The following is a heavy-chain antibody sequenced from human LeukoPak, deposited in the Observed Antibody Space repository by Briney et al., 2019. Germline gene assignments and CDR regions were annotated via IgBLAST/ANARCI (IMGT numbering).Heavy chain of an antibody. V-gene: IGHV3-23*01. Sequence: PGGSLGLSCAASGFTFSNYAMSWVRQAPGKGLEWVSSISGSGGSTYYADSVKGRFTISRDNSKNTLFLQMNSLRAEDTAVYYCAKDPYYYDTSGYNGDYWGQGTLVTVSS. CDR3: AKDPYYYDTSGYNGDY. CDR2: ISGSGGST. J-gene: IGHJ4*02. D-gene: IGHD3-22*01. CDR1: GFTFSNYA.